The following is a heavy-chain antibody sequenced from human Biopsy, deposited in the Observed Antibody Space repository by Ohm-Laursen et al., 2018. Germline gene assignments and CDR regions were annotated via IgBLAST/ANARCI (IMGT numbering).Heavy chain of an antibody. CDR2: ISPKSGGT. CDR3: ALQSVAQMKNFDY. J-gene: IGHJ4*02. CDR1: GFSFTGYY. Sequence: ASVKVSCDASGFSFTGYYIHWVRQAPGQGLEWMGWISPKSGGTNYAQKFQGNITMTKNTSMSTAYMEMSRLRSDDTAVYYCALQSVAQMKNFDYWGQGTLVTVSS. D-gene: IGHD6-19*01. V-gene: IGHV1-2*02.